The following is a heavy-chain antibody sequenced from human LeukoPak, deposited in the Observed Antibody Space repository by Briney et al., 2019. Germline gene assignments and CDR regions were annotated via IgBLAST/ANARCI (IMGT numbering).Heavy chain of an antibody. CDR1: GGSISSSSYY. CDR2: IYYNGGT. Sequence: SETLSPTCTVSGGSISSSSYYWGWIRQPPGKGLEWIGTIYYNGGTYYNPSLKSRVTMSVDTSKNQFSLKLSSVTAADTAVYYCARQGSGYFDYWGQGTLVTVSS. D-gene: IGHD3-22*01. CDR3: ARQGSGYFDY. V-gene: IGHV4-39*01. J-gene: IGHJ4*02.